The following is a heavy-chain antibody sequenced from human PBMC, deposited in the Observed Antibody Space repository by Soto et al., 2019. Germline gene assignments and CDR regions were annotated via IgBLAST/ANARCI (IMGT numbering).Heavy chain of an antibody. CDR1: GGSISSSSYY. CDR2: IYYSGST. Sequence: SETLSLTCTVSGGSISSSSYYWGWIRQPPGKGLEWIGSIYYSGSTYYNPSLKSRVTISVDTSKNQFSLKLSSVTAADTAVYYCACERGPPVGAARHYWGQGTLVTVSS. CDR3: ACERGPPVGAARHY. V-gene: IGHV4-39*07. D-gene: IGHD6-6*01. J-gene: IGHJ4*02.